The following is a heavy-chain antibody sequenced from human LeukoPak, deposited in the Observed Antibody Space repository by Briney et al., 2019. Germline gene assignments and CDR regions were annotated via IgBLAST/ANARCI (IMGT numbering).Heavy chain of an antibody. CDR2: INFKSEDI. V-gene: IGHV3-48*01. J-gene: IGHJ3*02. CDR1: GFTFSSHN. D-gene: IGHD4-11*01. CDR3: ARDKDYASDM. Sequence: SGGSLRLSCAASGFTFSSHNMNWVRQAPGKGLEWISFINFKSEDIRYADSVEGRFIISRDNARKSLYLHMNSLRAEDTAVYYCARDKDYASDMWGQGTMVTVAS.